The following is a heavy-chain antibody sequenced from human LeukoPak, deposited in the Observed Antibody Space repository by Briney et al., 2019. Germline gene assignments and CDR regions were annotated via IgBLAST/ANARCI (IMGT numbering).Heavy chain of an antibody. Sequence: GGSLRLSCAASGFTFSSYWLHWVRQAPGKGLVWISRISSDGSSTNYADSVKGRFTIYRDNAKNTLYLQMNSLRAEDTGVYYCARGVAAGSGSWHWGQGTLVTVSS. CDR3: ARGVAAGSGSWH. CDR2: ISSDGSST. V-gene: IGHV3-74*01. CDR1: GFTFSSYW. D-gene: IGHD6-13*01. J-gene: IGHJ4*02.